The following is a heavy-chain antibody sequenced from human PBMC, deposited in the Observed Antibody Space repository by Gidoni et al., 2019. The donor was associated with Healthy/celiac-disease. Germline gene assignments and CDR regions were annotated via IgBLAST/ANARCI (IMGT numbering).Heavy chain of an antibody. D-gene: IGHD1-20*01. V-gene: IGHV3-21*01. Sequence: EVQLVESGGGLVKPGGSLRVSCAASGFTFSSYSMNWVRQTPGKGLEWVSSISSSSSYIYYADSVKVRFTISRDNAKNSLYLQMNSLRAEDTAVYYCARDNSFDYWGQGTLVTVSS. CDR3: ARDNSFDY. CDR1: GFTFSSYS. CDR2: ISSSSSYI. J-gene: IGHJ4*02.